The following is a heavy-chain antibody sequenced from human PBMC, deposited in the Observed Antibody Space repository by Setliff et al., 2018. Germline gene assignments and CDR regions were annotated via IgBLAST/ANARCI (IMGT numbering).Heavy chain of an antibody. CDR3: ARVLFHCSSTSCYLDAFDI. J-gene: IGHJ3*02. D-gene: IGHD2-2*01. Sequence: ASVKVSCKASGYTFTGHYMHWVRQAPGQGLEWMGWINPNSGGTNYAQKFQGWVTMTRDTSTSTAYMELRSLRSDDTAVYYCARVLFHCSSTSCYLDAFDIWGQGTMVTVSS. CDR2: INPNSGGT. V-gene: IGHV1-2*04. CDR1: GYTFTGHY.